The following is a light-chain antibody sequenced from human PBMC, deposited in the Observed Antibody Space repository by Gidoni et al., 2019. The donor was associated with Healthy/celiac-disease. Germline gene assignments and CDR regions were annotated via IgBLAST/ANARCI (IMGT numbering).Light chain of an antibody. V-gene: IGLV2-11*01. CDR2: DVS. CDR3: CSYAGSYPVV. J-gene: IGLJ2*01. CDR1: SSDVGGYNY. Sequence: QSALTQPRSVSGSPGQSVTISCTGPSSDVGGYNYVSWYQQHPGKAPKLMLYDVSKRPAGVPDRLSGSKSGNTASLTISGLQAEDEADYYCCSYAGSYPVVFGGGTKLTVL.